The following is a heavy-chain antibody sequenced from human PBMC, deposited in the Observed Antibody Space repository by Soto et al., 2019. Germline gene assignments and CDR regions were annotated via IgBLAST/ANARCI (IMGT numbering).Heavy chain of an antibody. J-gene: IGHJ3*01. CDR3: AKDRPYNLRGYIRHHDASDV. V-gene: IGHV1-18*01. CDR2: ISGYNGNT. CDR1: GYTFSNFG. D-gene: IGHD5-12*01. Sequence: QVQLVQSGAEVMTPGASVKVSCKASGYTFSNFGLSWVRQAPGQGLEWMGWISGYNGNTNSAERFQGRVTMTTDTSTSTAYMEVRSLTSDDTAVYYCAKDRPYNLRGYIRHHDASDVWGQGT.